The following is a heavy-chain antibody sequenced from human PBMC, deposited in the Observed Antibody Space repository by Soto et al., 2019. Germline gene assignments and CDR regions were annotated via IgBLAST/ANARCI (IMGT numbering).Heavy chain of an antibody. CDR1: GFTFSSDC. D-gene: IGHD4-17*01. J-gene: IGHJ3*02. CDR2: ISSSSSTI. V-gene: IGHV3-48*01. CDR3: ARTTGTDDAFDI. Sequence: GGSLRLSCAASGFTFSSDCMNWVRQAPGKGLEWVSYISSSSSTIYYAVSVKGRFTISRDNAKNSLYLQMNSLRAEDTAVYYCARTTGTDDAFDIWGQGIMVTVSS.